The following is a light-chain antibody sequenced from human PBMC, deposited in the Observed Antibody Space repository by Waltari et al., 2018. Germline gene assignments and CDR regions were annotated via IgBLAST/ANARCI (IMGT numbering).Light chain of an antibody. CDR2: AAS. CDR1: QRVSTW. V-gene: IGKV1-5*03. CDR3: QQYNSYPLT. J-gene: IGKJ4*01. Sequence: DIQMTQSPSTLSAFVGDRVTITCLASQRVSTWLAWYQQKPGKAPKLLIYAASSSASGVPSRFSGSGSGTEFTLTISSLQPDDFAAYYCQQYNSYPLTFGGGTKVEIK.